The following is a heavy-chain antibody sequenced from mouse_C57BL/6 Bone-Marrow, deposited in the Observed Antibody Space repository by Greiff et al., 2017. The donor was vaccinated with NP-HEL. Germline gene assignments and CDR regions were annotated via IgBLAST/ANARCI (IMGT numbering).Heavy chain of an antibody. Sequence: EVKLQESGPGLVKPSQSLSLTCSVTGYSITSGYYWNWIRQPPGNKRGWMGYISYDGSNNYNPTFKKHITITRDTSKNQFFLKLNSVTTEDTAAYYCARVDYYSSIPLYAMDYWGQGTSVTVSS. CDR3: ARVDYYSSIPLYAMDY. CDR1: GYSITSGYY. J-gene: IGHJ4*01. CDR2: ISYDGSN. D-gene: IGHD1-1*01. V-gene: IGHV3-6*01.